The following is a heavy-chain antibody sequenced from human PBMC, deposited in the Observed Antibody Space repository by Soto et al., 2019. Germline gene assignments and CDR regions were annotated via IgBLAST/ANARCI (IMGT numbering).Heavy chain of an antibody. CDR2: INHSGST. CDR1: GGSFSGYY. Sequence: SETLSLTCAVYGGSFSGYYWSWIRQPPGKGLEWIGEINHSGSTNYNPSLKSRVTISVDTSKNQFSLKLGSVTAADTAVYYCARSPPGGAAAKFQHWGQGTLVTVSS. J-gene: IGHJ1*01. V-gene: IGHV4-34*01. D-gene: IGHD6-13*01. CDR3: ARSPPGGAAAKFQH.